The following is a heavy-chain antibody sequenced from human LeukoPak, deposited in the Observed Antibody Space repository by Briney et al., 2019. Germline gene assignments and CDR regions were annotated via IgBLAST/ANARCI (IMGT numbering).Heavy chain of an antibody. V-gene: IGHV3-23*01. J-gene: IGHJ4*02. CDR2: ISGGGGST. D-gene: IGHD3-10*01. CDR1: GFTFSSYA. Sequence: PGASLGLSCAASGFTFSSYAMSWVRQAPGKGLEWVSAISGGGGSTYYAASVKGRFNIPRDHCKNTRYLQMNSLRSEDTAVYYCAKDRGPASWGQGTLVTVSS. CDR3: AKDRGPAS.